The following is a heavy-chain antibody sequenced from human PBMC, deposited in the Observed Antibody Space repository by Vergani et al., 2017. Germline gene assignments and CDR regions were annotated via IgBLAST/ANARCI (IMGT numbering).Heavy chain of an antibody. J-gene: IGHJ2*01. CDR3: AKDPKYCSGGSCYSGVYWYFDL. CDR1: GFTFSDYY. D-gene: IGHD2-15*01. Sequence: QVQLVESGGGLVKPGGSLRLSCAASGFTFSDYYMSWIRQAPGKGLEWVAVISYDGSNKYYADSVKGRFTISRDNSKNTLYLQMNSLRSEDTAVYYCAKDPKYCSGGSCYSGVYWYFDLWGRGTLVTVSS. CDR2: ISYDGSNK. V-gene: IGHV3-30*18.